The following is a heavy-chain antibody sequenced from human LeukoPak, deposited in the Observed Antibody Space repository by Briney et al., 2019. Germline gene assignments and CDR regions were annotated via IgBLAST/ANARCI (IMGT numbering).Heavy chain of an antibody. CDR3: ARDRKYHYYGMEV. V-gene: IGHV3-66*01. CDR1: GFSVSDIY. CDR2: IYSGDRT. D-gene: IGHD3-10*01. Sequence: GGSLRLSCVASGFSVSDIYMNWVRQAPGKGLKWLSVIYSGDRTYYADSVKDRFTISRDISKNTVYLQMNNLRAEDTAVYYCARDRKYHYYGMEVWGQGTTVTVSS. J-gene: IGHJ6*02.